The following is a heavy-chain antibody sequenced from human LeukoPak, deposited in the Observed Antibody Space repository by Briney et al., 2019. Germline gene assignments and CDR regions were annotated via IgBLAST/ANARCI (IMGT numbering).Heavy chain of an antibody. Sequence: GGSLRLSCAASGFTFSSYWMSWVRQAPGKGLEWVANIKQDGSEKYYVDSVKGRFTISRDNAKNSLYLQMNSLRAEDTAVYYCARARYPKYYYGSGSTNWLDPWGQGTLVTVSS. CDR3: ARARYPKYYYGSGSTNWLDP. J-gene: IGHJ5*02. CDR1: GFTFSSYW. V-gene: IGHV3-7*01. D-gene: IGHD3-10*01. CDR2: IKQDGSEK.